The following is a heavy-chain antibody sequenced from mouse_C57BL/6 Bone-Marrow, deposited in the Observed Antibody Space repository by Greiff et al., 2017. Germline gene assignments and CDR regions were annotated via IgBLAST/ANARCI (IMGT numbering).Heavy chain of an antibody. V-gene: IGHV1-82*01. D-gene: IGHD4-1*01. J-gene: IGHJ4*01. CDR2: IYPGDGDT. CDR1: GYAFSSSW. Sequence: QVQLQQSGPELVKPGASVKISCKASGYAFSSSWMNWVKQRPGKGLEWIGRIYPGDGDTNYTGKFKGKANLTADTSSSTAYMHLSSLTSEDSSVYFCARPGYYAMDNWGQGTSVTVSS. CDR3: ARPGYYAMDN.